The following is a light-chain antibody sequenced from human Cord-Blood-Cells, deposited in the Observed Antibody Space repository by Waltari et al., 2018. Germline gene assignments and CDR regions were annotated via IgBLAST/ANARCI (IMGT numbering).Light chain of an antibody. CDR3: QQLNSYRLT. CDR2: AAS. J-gene: IGKJ4*01. V-gene: IGKV1-9*01. Sequence: DIQLTQSPSFLSASVGDRVTITCRASQGISSYLAWYQQKPGKAPKLLIYAASTLQSGVPARCSGSEAGTAFTLTISSLQPEDFATCYCQQLNSYRLTFGGGTQVEIK. CDR1: QGISSY.